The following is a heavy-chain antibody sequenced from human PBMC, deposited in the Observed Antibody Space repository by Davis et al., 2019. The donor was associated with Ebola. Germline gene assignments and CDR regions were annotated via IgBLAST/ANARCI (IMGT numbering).Heavy chain of an antibody. D-gene: IGHD1/OR15-1a*01. CDR2: SRNKENRYST. J-gene: IGHJ4*02. V-gene: IGHV3-72*01. CDR3: VTENWYRFES. Sequence: GESLKISCAASGFTFDDYAMSWVRQAPGKGLEWVGLSRNKENRYSTEYAASVKGRFTISRDDSKNLLYLEMNSLRTEDTAVYYCVTENWYRFESWGQGTLVTVSS. CDR1: GFTFDDYA.